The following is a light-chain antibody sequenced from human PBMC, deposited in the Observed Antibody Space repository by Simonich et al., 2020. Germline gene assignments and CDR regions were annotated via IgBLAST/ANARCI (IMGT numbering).Light chain of an antibody. V-gene: IGKV4-1*01. CDR2: WAP. CDR1: QSVLYSSNNKNY. Sequence: DIVMTQSPDSLAVSLGERATINCKSSQSVLYSSNNKNYLAWYQQKPGQPPKLLIYWAPTRESGVPDRFSGSGSGTDFTLTISSLQAEEVAVYYCQQYYSTPWTFGQGTKVEIK. J-gene: IGKJ1*01. CDR3: QQYYSTPWT.